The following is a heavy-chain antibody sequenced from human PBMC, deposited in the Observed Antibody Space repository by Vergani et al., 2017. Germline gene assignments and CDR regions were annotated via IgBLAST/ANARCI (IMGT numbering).Heavy chain of an antibody. CDR1: SHTFQTYG. CDR2: IRPYTGHT. V-gene: IGHV1-18*01. J-gene: IGHJ3*01. CDR3: ARVAPSNSEVTPTAFDV. Sequence: QVQLVQSGAELKKPGASVSVSCKGSSHTFQTYGISWVRQAPGKGLEWMAWIRPYTGHTIYAQKFQDRVTMTADTSTNTAYMELRILRSADTAVYFCARVAPSNSEVTPTAFDVWGQGTMVTVSS. D-gene: IGHD1-1*01.